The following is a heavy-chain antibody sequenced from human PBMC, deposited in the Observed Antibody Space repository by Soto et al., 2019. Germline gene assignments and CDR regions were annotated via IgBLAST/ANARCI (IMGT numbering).Heavy chain of an antibody. Sequence: ETLSLTCTVSGDSIRSRYFWGWIRQTPGKGLEWIASIFHSGSTDYNPSLKSRVTMSVDASKNQFSLKLSSVTAADTAVYFCARVAFCTGITCSADNWFDPWGQGTLVTVSS. CDR1: GDSIRSRYF. CDR3: ARVAFCTGITCSADNWFDP. V-gene: IGHV4-38-2*02. J-gene: IGHJ5*02. D-gene: IGHD2-8*02. CDR2: IFHSGST.